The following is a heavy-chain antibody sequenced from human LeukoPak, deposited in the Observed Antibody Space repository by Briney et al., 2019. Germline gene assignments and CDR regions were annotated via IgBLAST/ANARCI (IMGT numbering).Heavy chain of an antibody. D-gene: IGHD3-22*01. CDR2: IXXGGGST. CDR3: XRDQRGGSSGYYDS. CDR1: GXTFXTXX. Sequence: GGSLRLSCSASGXTFXTXXXHXVXXAPXXXXXCXSAIXXGGGSTYYAXSVRGRFTISRDNSKNTLYLQMSSLRAEDTAVYYCXRDQRGGSSGYYDSWGQGTLVTVSS. J-gene: IGHJ4*02. V-gene: IGHV3-64D*06.